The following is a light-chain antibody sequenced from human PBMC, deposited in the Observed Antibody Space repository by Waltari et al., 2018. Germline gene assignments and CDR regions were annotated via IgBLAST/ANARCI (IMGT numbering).Light chain of an antibody. CDR3: QQYYSTLT. CDR1: QSVLYSSNNKNS. V-gene: IGKV4-1*01. CDR2: WAS. Sequence: DIVMTQSPDSLAVSLGERATINCKSSQSVLYSSNNKNSLAWYQQKPGQAPKLLIYWASTRESGVPDRFSGSGSGTDFTLTISSLQAEDVAVYYCQQYYSTLTFGGGTKVEIK. J-gene: IGKJ4*01.